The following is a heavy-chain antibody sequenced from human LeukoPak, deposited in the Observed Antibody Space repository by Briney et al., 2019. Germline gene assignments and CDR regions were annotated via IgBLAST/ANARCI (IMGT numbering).Heavy chain of an antibody. CDR2: IYTSGST. V-gene: IGHV4-4*07. J-gene: IGHJ6*03. Sequence: SETLSLTCTVSGGSISSYYWSWIRQPAGKGLEWIGRIYTSGSTNYNPSLKSRVTMSVDTSKNQFSLKLSSVTAADTAVYFCARSSRSYYYYYMDVWGKGTTVTISS. CDR1: GGSISSYY. CDR3: ARSSRSYYYYYMDV.